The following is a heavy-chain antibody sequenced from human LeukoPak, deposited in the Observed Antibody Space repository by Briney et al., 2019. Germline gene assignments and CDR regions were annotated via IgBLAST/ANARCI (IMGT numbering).Heavy chain of an antibody. J-gene: IGHJ4*02. CDR3: AKDLLIYDFWSGRSYYFDH. CDR2: ISGSGGST. CDR1: GFTFSSYA. Sequence: GGSLRLSCAASGFTFSSYAMSWVRQAPGKGLEWVSAISGSGGSTYYADSVKGRFTISRDNSKNTLYLQMNSLRAEDTAVYYCAKDLLIYDFWSGRSYYFDHWGQGTLVTVSS. V-gene: IGHV3-23*01. D-gene: IGHD3-3*01.